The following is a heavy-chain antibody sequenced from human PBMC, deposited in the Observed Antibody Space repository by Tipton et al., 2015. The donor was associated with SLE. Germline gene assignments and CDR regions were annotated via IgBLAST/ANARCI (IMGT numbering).Heavy chain of an antibody. CDR2: IYYSGST. V-gene: IGHV4-39*07. Sequence: TLSLTCTVSGGSISSSNYYWGWIRQPPGKGLEWIGSIYYSGSTYYNPSLKSRVSISVDTSKNQFFLNLHSVTAADTAVYYCARGGASVLIRNCYFDYRGQGSLVTVSS. CDR3: ARGGASVLIRNCYFDY. D-gene: IGHD2-8*01. J-gene: IGHJ4*01. CDR1: GGSISSSNYY.